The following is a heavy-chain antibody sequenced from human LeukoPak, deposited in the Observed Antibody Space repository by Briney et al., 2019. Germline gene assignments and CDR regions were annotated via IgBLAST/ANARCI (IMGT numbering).Heavy chain of an antibody. CDR1: GGSISSGSYY. J-gene: IGHJ4*02. CDR2: IYTSGST. D-gene: IGHD7-27*01. CDR3: ARDGESNFRGFDY. V-gene: IGHV4-61*02. Sequence: SETLSLTCTVSGGSISSGSYYWSWIRQPAGKGLEWIGRIYTSGSTNYNPSLKSRVTISVDTSKNQFSLKLSSVTAADTAVYYCARDGESNFRGFDYWGQGTLVTVSS.